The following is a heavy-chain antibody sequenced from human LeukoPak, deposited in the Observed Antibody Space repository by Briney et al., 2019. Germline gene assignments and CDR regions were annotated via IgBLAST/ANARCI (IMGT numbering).Heavy chain of an antibody. D-gene: IGHD3-3*01. V-gene: IGHV3-66*01. J-gene: IGHJ4*02. Sequence: TGGSLRLSCAASGFTVSSNYMSWVRQAPGKGLEWVSVIYSGGSTYYADSVKGRFTISRDNSKNTLYLQMNSLRAEDTAVYYCARDDYDFWSGFDYWGQGTLVTVSS. CDR1: GFTVSSNY. CDR2: IYSGGST. CDR3: ARDDYDFWSGFDY.